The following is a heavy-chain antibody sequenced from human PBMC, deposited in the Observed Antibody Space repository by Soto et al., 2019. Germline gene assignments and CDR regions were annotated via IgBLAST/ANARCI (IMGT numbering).Heavy chain of an antibody. CDR1: GGSISSYY. CDR2: IYYSGST. CDR3: ARDSRVCGGDCYYYYYGMDV. D-gene: IGHD2-21*02. J-gene: IGHJ6*02. Sequence: SETLSLTCTVSGGSISSYYWSWIRQPPGKGLEWIGYIYYSGSTNYNPSLKSRVTISVDTSKNQFSLKLSSVTAADTAVYYCARDSRVCGGDCYYYYYGMDVWGQGTTITV. V-gene: IGHV4-59*01.